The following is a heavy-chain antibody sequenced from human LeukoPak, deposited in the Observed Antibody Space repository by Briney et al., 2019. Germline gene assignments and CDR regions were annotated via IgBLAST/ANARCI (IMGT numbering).Heavy chain of an antibody. CDR2: ITTSTGNP. CDR3: ARDPYAPPSSDLQRFDS. D-gene: IGHD6-19*01. J-gene: IGHJ5*01. Sequence: GASVKVSCEAPGYTFTNYAINWMRQAPGQGLEWMGWITTSTGNPTYAQGFTGRFVFSSDTSVSTAYLQISSLRAEDTAVYYCARDPYAPPSSDLQRFDSWGQGTLVTVSS. V-gene: IGHV7-4-1*02. CDR1: GYTFTNYA.